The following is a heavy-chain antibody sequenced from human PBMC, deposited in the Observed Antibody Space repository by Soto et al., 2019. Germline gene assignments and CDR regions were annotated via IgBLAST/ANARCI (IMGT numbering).Heavy chain of an antibody. CDR1: GESIATGAFY. V-gene: IGHV4-31*03. D-gene: IGHD4-17*01. CDR2: IFYAGDT. Sequence: SETLSLTCTVSGESIATGAFYWSWIRLQSGKGPEWIGSIFYAGDTYYNPSLKSRVEISLDGSQNQFSLNLKSVTAADTAVYYCAREGDYRTWFEPWGPGTLVTVSS. J-gene: IGHJ5*02. CDR3: AREGDYRTWFEP.